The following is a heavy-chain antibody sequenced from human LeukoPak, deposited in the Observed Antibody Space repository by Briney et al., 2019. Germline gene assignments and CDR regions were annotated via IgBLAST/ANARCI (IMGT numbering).Heavy chain of an antibody. CDR2: IYHSGST. J-gene: IGHJ5*02. V-gene: IGHV4-38-2*02. Sequence: SETLSLTCTVSGYSISSGYYWGWIRQPPGKGLEWIGSIYHSGSTYYNPSLKSRVTISIDKSKNQFSLKLSSVTAADTAVYYCARQGSWFDPWGQGTLVTVSS. CDR3: ARQGSWFDP. CDR1: GYSISSGYY.